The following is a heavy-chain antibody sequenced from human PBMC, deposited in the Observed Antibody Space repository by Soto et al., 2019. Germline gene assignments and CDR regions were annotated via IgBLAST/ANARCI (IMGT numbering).Heavy chain of an antibody. CDR3: AKDYCSGGSCLYFDY. V-gene: IGHV3-23*01. CDR1: GFTFSSYA. Sequence: EVQLLESGGGLVQPGGSLRLSCAASGFTFSSYAMSWVRQAPGKGLEWVSTISGSGGSTYYADSVKGRFTISRDNSKNTLYLQMNSLRAEDTAVYYCAKDYCSGGSCLYFDYWGQGTLVTVSS. J-gene: IGHJ4*02. CDR2: ISGSGGST. D-gene: IGHD2-15*01.